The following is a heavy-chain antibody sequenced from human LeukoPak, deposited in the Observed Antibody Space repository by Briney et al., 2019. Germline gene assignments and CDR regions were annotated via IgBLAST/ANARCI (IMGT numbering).Heavy chain of an antibody. J-gene: IGHJ3*02. CDR2: ISSSGSTI. D-gene: IGHD2-15*01. CDR1: GFTFSDYY. Sequence: GGSLRLSCAASGFTFSDYYMSWIRQAPGKGLEWVSYISSSGSTIYYADSVKGRFTISRDNAKNSLYLQMNSLRAEDTAVYYCARVAVAAPAGSAFDIWGQGTMVTVSS. CDR3: ARVAVAAPAGSAFDI. V-gene: IGHV3-11*04.